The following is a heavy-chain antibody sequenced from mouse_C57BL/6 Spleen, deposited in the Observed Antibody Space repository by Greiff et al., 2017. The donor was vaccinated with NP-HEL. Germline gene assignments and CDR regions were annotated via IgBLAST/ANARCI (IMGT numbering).Heavy chain of an antibody. CDR3: VRTGYYDYAYYFDY. V-gene: IGHV1-18*01. CDR2: INPNNGGT. J-gene: IGHJ2*01. D-gene: IGHD2-4*01. CDR1: GYTFTDYN. Sequence: DVHLVESGPELVKPGASVKIPCKASGYTFTDYNMDWVKQSHGKSLEWIGDINPNNGGTIYNQKFKGKATLTVDKSSSTAYMELRSLTSEDTAVYYCVRTGYYDYAYYFDYWGQGTTRTVSS.